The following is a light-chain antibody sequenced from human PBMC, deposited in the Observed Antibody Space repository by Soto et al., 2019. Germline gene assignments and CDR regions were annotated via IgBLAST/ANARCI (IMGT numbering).Light chain of an antibody. Sequence: EIVLTQSPATLSLSPGERATLSCRASQSVSTYLAWYQQKAGQTPRLLIYDASNRATCIPARFSGSGSGTDCTLTISGLEPEDSAIYYCQHRSNWPGTFGPGTKVDVK. CDR3: QHRSNWPGT. CDR2: DAS. CDR1: QSVSTY. J-gene: IGKJ3*01. V-gene: IGKV3-11*01.